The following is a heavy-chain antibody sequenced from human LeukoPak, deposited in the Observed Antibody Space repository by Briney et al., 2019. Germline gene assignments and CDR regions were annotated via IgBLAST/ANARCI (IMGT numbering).Heavy chain of an antibody. V-gene: IGHV3-7*01. CDR3: ARDLIAAVGGDY. CDR2: IKQDGSDK. CDR1: GFTVSSNY. D-gene: IGHD6-13*01. J-gene: IGHJ4*02. Sequence: QAGGSLRLSCAASGFTVSSNYMSWVRQAPGKGLEWVANIKQDGSDKYYVDSVKGRSTLSRDNAKSSLYLQMNSLRAEDTAVYYCARDLIAAVGGDYWGQGTLVTVSS.